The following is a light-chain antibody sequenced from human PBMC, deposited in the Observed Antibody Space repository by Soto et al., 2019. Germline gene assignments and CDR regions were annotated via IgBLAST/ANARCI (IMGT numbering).Light chain of an antibody. V-gene: IGLV2-8*01. CDR3: SSYAGSNNFGVI. J-gene: IGLJ2*01. Sequence: QSALTQPPSASGSPGQSVTISCTGTSSDVDTYNYVSWYQQHPGKAPKVMIYEVSKRPSGVPDRFSGSKSGNTASLTVSGLQAEDEADYYCSSYAGSNNFGVIFGGGTKVTVL. CDR2: EVS. CDR1: SSDVDTYNY.